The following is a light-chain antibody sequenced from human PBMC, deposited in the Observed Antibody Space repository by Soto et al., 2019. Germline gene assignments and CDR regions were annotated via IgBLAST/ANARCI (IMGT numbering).Light chain of an antibody. V-gene: IGLV2-14*01. Sequence: QSALTQPASVSGSLGQSITISCTGTTRDIAGYNYISWYQQLPGKVPKLLIYQVTIRPSGISNRFSGSKSGNTASLTISGLQAEDEAYYYCTSFSSSTSLYVFGTGTKLTV. CDR3: TSFSSSTSLYV. CDR2: QVT. J-gene: IGLJ1*01. CDR1: TRDIAGYNY.